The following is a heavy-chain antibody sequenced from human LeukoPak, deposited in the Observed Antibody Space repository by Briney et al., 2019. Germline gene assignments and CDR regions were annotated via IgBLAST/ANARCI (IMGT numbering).Heavy chain of an antibody. V-gene: IGHV1-2*02. CDR1: GYTFTGYY. J-gene: IGHJ4*02. D-gene: IGHD2-15*01. Sequence: GASVKVSCKASGYTFTGYYMHWVRQAPGQGLEWMGWINPNSGGTNYAQKFQGRVTMTRDTSISTAYMELSRLRSDDTAVYYCARDRGYCSGGSCWPGDYVEYYFDYWGQGTLVTVSS. CDR2: INPNSGGT. CDR3: ARDRGYCSGGSCWPGDYVEYYFDY.